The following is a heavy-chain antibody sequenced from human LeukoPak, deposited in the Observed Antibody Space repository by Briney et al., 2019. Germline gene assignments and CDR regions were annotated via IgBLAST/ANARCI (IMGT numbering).Heavy chain of an antibody. D-gene: IGHD1-26*01. CDR3: ARALVGGNGENDY. V-gene: IGHV4-34*01. J-gene: IGHJ4*02. CDR2: INHSGST. CDR1: GGSFSGYY. Sequence: PSETLSLTCAVYGGSFSGYYWSWIRQPPGKGLEWIGEINHSGSTNYNPSLKSRVTISVDTSRNQFSLKLSSVTAADTAVYYCARALVGGNGENDYWGQGTLVTVSS.